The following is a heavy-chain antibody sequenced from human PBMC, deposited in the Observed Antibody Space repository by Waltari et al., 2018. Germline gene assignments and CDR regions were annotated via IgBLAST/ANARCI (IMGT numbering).Heavy chain of an antibody. Sequence: QVQLQESGPGLVKPSETLSLTCTVSGGSISSYYWSWIRQPPGKGLEWMGYIYYSGSNNINPTPKGQVNRSVDMSKNQCSLKLSAVTAADTAVYYCARKDGGSSSPGWFDPWGQGTLVTVSS. J-gene: IGHJ5*02. CDR3: ARKDGGSSSPGWFDP. CDR2: IYYSGSN. V-gene: IGHV4-59*01. D-gene: IGHD6-13*01. CDR1: GGSISSYY.